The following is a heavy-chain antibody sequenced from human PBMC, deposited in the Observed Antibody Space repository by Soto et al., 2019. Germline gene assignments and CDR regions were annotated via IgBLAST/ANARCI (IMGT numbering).Heavy chain of an antibody. CDR3: ARDRGLLRYFDWLLARSYYFDY. CDR1: GFTFSSYA. CDR2: ISYDGSNK. J-gene: IGHJ4*02. V-gene: IGHV3-30-3*01. Sequence: QVQLVESGGGVVQPGRSLRLSCAASGFTFSSYAMHWVRQAPGKGLEWVAVISYDGSNKYYADSVKGRFTISRDNSKNTLYLQMNSLRAEDTAVYDCARDRGLLRYFDWLLARSYYFDYWGQGTLVTVSS. D-gene: IGHD3-9*01.